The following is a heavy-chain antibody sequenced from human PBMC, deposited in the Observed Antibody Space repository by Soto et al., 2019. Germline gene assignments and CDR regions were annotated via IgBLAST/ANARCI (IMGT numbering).Heavy chain of an antibody. CDR2: MNPNSANT. J-gene: IGHJ4*01. D-gene: IGHD2-2*01. CDR1: GYTFTSSD. CDR3: ASGRSDDCSSRSCQYSFEY. Sequence: ASVKVYCKNSGYTFTSSDIHWLLQATVKRLEKMGWMNPNSANTSYAQRLQGRVTMNRDTSVSTANMELSSLTSENTAVYYCASGRSDDCSSRSCQYSFEYCGHATLVTDSS. V-gene: IGHV1-8*01.